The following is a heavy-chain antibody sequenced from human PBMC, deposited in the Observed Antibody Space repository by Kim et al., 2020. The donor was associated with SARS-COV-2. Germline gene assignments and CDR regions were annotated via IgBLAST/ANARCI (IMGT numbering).Heavy chain of an antibody. CDR2: INPNSGGT. CDR1: GYTFTGYY. D-gene: IGHD6-13*01. J-gene: IGHJ4*02. CDR3: ARGRDSSSWYFDY. Sequence: ASVKVSCKASGYTFTGYYMHWVRQAPGQGLEWMGWINPNSGGTNYAQKFQGRVTMTRDTSISTAYMELSRLRSDDTAVYYCARGRDSSSWYFDYWGQGTLVTVSS. V-gene: IGHV1-2*02.